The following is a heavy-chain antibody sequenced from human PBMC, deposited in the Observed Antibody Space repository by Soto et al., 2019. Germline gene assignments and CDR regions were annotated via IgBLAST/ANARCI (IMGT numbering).Heavy chain of an antibody. J-gene: IGHJ4*02. D-gene: IGHD1-26*01. CDR1: GGSISTYY. Sequence: SETLSLSCSVSGGSISTYYWTWIRQPPGKGLEWIGYIYYSGSANYNPSLKSRLTISLDTSKNQFSLKLTSVTAADTAVYYCARQRYSGLYYFAYWGQGALVTVSS. CDR2: IYYSGSA. CDR3: ARQRYSGLYYFAY. V-gene: IGHV4-59*01.